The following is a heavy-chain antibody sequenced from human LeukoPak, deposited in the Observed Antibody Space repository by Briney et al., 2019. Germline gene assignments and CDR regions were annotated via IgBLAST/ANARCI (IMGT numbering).Heavy chain of an antibody. Sequence: ASVKVSCKASGCTFTGYYMHWVRQAPGQGLEWMGWINPNSGGTNYAQKFQGRVTMTRDTSISTAYMELSRLRSDDTAVYYCARGRGSYNAFDIWGQGTMVTVSS. D-gene: IGHD1-26*01. CDR3: ARGRGSYNAFDI. CDR1: GCTFTGYY. J-gene: IGHJ3*02. CDR2: INPNSGGT. V-gene: IGHV1-2*02.